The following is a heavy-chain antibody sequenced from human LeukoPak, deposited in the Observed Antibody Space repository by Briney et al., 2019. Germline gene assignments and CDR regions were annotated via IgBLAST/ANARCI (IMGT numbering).Heavy chain of an antibody. CDR2: INTNTGNQ. J-gene: IGHJ6*03. V-gene: IGHV7-4-1*02. CDR1: GYTFTSYA. D-gene: IGHD3-3*01. CDR3: ARAGRFLEWLPQNYYYYYMDV. Sequence: ASVKVSCKASGYTFTSYAMNWVRQAPGQGLEWMGWINTNTGNQTYAQGFTGRFVFSLDTSVSTAYLQISSLKAEDTAVYYCARAGRFLEWLPQNYYYYYMDVWGKGTTVTVSS.